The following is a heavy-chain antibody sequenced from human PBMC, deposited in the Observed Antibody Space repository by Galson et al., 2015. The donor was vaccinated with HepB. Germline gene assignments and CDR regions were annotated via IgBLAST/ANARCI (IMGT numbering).Heavy chain of an antibody. CDR2: IKNDGSAK. CDR3: ARGIMNTFGGVIVRRSWFDP. J-gene: IGHJ5*02. V-gene: IGHV3-7*01. D-gene: IGHD3-16*02. CDR1: GFTFSSYW. Sequence: SLRLSCAASGFTFSSYWMNWLRQTPGKGLEWVASIKNDGSAKYYLDSVKGRFTISRDNAKNSVLLQMNNLRAADTAVYYCARGIMNTFGGVIVRRSWFDPWGQGTLVTVSS.